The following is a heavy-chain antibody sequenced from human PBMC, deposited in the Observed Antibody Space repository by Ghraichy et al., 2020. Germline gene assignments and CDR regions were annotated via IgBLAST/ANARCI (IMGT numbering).Heavy chain of an antibody. V-gene: IGHV3-21*01. CDR2: ISSSGSFI. J-gene: IGHJ4*02. CDR3: ARGDVRGTYQLYFFDY. Sequence: GGSLRLSCAASGFTFSSYTMNWVRQAPGKGLEWVSSISSSGSFIYYADSVKGQFTISRDNAKNSMYLQMSSLRAEDTAVYYCARGDVRGTYQLYFFDYWGQGTLVTVSS. D-gene: IGHD3-16*02. CDR1: GFTFSSYT.